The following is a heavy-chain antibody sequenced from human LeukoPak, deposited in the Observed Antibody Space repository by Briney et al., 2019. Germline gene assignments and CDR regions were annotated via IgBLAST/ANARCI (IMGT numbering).Heavy chain of an antibody. Sequence: SETLSLTCAVFGGSLSGYYWSWIRQPPGKGLEWIAEINRSGSPNYNPSLKSRVTISVDTSKNQFSLKLSSVTAADTAVYYCARRTYGSGSYSYYYYYMDVWGKGTTVTISS. V-gene: IGHV4-34*01. CDR1: GGSLSGYY. CDR2: INRSGSP. J-gene: IGHJ6*03. D-gene: IGHD3-10*01. CDR3: ARRTYGSGSYSYYYYYMDV.